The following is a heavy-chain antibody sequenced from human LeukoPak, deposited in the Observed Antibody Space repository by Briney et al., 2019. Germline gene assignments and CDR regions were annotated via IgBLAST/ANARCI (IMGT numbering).Heavy chain of an antibody. CDR2: ISGSGGST. Sequence: PGGSLRLSCTASGFTFSSYAMSWLRQAPGKGLEWVSAISGSGGSTYYADSVKGRFTIPRDNPKHTLYLQMNSLRPEDTAVYYCARGAHKRDDYGGFFDYWGQGTLVTVSS. CDR3: ARGAHKRDDYGGFFDY. D-gene: IGHD4-23*01. J-gene: IGHJ4*02. CDR1: GFTFSSYA. V-gene: IGHV3-23*01.